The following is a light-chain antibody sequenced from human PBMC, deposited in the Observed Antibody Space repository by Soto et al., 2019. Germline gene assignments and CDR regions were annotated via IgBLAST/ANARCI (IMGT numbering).Light chain of an antibody. CDR1: QSVSSSY. Sequence: EIVLTQSPGTPSLSPGERATLSCRASQSVSSSYLAWYQQKPGQAPTPLIYGASSRPIGIPDRFSGSGSGTDFTLTISRLEPEDFAVYYCQQYGSSPWTFGQGTKVEIK. V-gene: IGKV3-20*01. CDR2: GAS. J-gene: IGKJ1*01. CDR3: QQYGSSPWT.